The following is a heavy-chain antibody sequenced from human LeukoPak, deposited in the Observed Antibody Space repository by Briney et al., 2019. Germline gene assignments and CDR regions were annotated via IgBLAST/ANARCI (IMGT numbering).Heavy chain of an antibody. Sequence: GGSLRLSCAASGFTFSSYSMNWVRQAPGKGLEWVSYISSSSSTIYYADSVKGRFTISRDNAKNSLYLQMNSLRAEDTAVYYCASIKDTGTYYFDYWGQGTLVTVSS. V-gene: IGHV3-48*04. D-gene: IGHD3-10*01. CDR3: ASIKDTGTYYFDY. CDR2: ISSSSSTI. J-gene: IGHJ4*02. CDR1: GFTFSSYS.